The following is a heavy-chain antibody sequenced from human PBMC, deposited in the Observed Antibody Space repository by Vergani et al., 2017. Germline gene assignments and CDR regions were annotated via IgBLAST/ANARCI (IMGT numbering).Heavy chain of an antibody. V-gene: IGHV4-4*07. CDR2: LCPSGST. D-gene: IGHD4-23*01. CDR3: ARDLRGAYDYGGSGDY. Sequence: QVQMQESGPGLVKTSETLSLTCPASGAPISYWCWSWLRQPAGKGLEWIGRLCPSGSTNYKPSLRSRVTMSVDTSKNQFSLKLSSVTAADTAVYYCARDLRGAYDYGGSGDYWGQGTLVTVSS. J-gene: IGHJ4*02. CDR1: GAPISYWC.